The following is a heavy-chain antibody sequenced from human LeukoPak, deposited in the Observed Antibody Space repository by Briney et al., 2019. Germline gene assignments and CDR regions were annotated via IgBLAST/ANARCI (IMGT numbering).Heavy chain of an antibody. CDR2: IYSTGST. CDR1: GVSISDYY. J-gene: IGHJ4*02. D-gene: IGHD3-16*01. CDR3: ERDRGDY. Sequence: SETLSLTCTVSGVSISDYYWSWIRQPAGKGLEWIGQIYSTGSTNYNPSLKSRVTMSVDTSKSQFSLRLTSVTAADTAVYYCERDRGDYWGQGTLVTVSS. V-gene: IGHV4-4*07.